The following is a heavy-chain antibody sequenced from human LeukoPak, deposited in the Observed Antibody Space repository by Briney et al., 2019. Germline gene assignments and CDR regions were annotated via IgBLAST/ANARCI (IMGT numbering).Heavy chain of an antibody. D-gene: IGHD5-18*01. CDR1: GFSFSTHW. V-gene: IGHV3-7*01. CDR3: VREGYIYGFHHGDYFDY. Sequence: GGSLRLSCAASGFSFSTHWMSWVRQAPGKGLEWVANIKQDGSEKFYVDSVEGRFTISRDNAQNSLSLQMSSLRVEDTAVYYCVREGYIYGFHHGDYFDYWGQGTLVTVSS. J-gene: IGHJ4*02. CDR2: IKQDGSEK.